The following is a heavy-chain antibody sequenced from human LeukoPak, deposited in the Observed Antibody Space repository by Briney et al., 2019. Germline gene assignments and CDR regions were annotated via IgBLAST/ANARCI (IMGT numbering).Heavy chain of an antibody. D-gene: IGHD6-25*01. Sequence: GGSLRLSCAASGFTVSSNYMSWVRQAPGTGLEWVSIIYDIGSTYYADSVKGRFTISRDNSNNTVYLEINSLRSEDTAVYYCARPLERRLIHYFDFWGPGTLVTVSS. CDR1: GFTVSSNY. CDR2: IYDIGST. CDR3: ARPLERRLIHYFDF. J-gene: IGHJ4*02. V-gene: IGHV3-66*03.